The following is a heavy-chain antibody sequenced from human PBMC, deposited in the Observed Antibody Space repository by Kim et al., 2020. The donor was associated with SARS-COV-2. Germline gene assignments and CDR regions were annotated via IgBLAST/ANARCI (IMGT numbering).Heavy chain of an antibody. CDR3: ARRLLALGTKGIDS. J-gene: IGHJ4*02. D-gene: IGHD3-3*02. V-gene: IGHV4-34*01. Sequence: SETLSLTCAVYGGSFSGYYWSWIRQPPGKGLEWVAEINHSGSTNYNPSLKSRFTISVDTSKNQFSLRMISVTAADTAIYYCARRLLALGTKGIDSWGQRTLVTVSS. CDR1: GGSFSGYY. CDR2: INHSGST.